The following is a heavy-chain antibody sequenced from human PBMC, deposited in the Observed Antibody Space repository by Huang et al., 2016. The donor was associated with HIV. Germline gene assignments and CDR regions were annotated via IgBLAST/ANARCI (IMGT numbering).Heavy chain of an antibody. D-gene: IGHD5-18*01. CDR2: IRYDGNNY. J-gene: IGHJ4*02. CDR3: AKDLTYTYGRHFDY. Sequence: QVQLVESGGGVVQPGGSLRLSCAAARFTFSSFGMHWVRQAPGKVLEWVAFIRYDGNNYYYADSVKGRFTISRDNSKNTLYLQMNSLRADDTAVYYCAKDLTYTYGRHFDYWGQGTLVTVSS. V-gene: IGHV3-30*02. CDR1: RFTFSSFG.